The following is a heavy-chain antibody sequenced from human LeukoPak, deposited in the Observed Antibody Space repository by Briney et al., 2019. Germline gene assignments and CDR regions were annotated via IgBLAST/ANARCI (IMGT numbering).Heavy chain of an antibody. CDR3: ARGKPGIAAAGTLSPLDY. CDR2: ISYDGTTK. J-gene: IGHJ4*02. Sequence: GGSLRLSCAASGFTFSTYSIHWVRQAPGNGLEWVAVISYDGTTKYYAHSVKGRLTISRDNSKNTLYLQMSSLETEDTAVYYCARGKPGIAAAGTLSPLDYWGQGALVTVSS. D-gene: IGHD6-13*01. CDR1: GFTFSTYS. V-gene: IGHV3-30*04.